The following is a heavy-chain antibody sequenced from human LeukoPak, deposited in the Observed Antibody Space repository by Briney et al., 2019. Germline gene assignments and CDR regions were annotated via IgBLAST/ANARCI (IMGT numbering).Heavy chain of an antibody. CDR3: ATAGPYYYDSSGYYPRKYYFDY. V-gene: IGHV1-24*01. Sequence: ASVKVSCKVSGYTLTELSMHWVRQAPGKGLEWMGGFDPKDGETIYAQKFQGRVTMTEDTSTDTAYMELSSLRSEDTAVYYCATAGPYYYDSSGYYPRKYYFDYWGQGTLVTVSS. D-gene: IGHD3-22*01. CDR2: FDPKDGET. J-gene: IGHJ4*02. CDR1: GYTLTELS.